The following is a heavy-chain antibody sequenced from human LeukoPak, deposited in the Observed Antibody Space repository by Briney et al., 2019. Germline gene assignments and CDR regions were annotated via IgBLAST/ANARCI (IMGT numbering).Heavy chain of an antibody. CDR3: AKAVGAAAGSSFDY. CDR2: ISAGGGGT. D-gene: IGHD6-13*01. Sequence: PGGSLRLSCAASGFTFNTYAMSWVRQAPGKGLEWVSGISAGGGGTYYADSVKGRFTISRDNTKNTLSLLINSLRADDTAVYYCAKAVGAAAGSSFDYWGQGTLVTVSS. J-gene: IGHJ4*02. V-gene: IGHV3-23*01. CDR1: GFTFNTYA.